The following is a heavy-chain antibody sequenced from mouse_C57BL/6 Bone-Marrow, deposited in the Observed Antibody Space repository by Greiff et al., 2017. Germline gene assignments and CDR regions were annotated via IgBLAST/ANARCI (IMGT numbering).Heavy chain of an antibody. CDR1: GYTFTDYN. V-gene: IGHV1-18*01. J-gene: IGHJ3*01. Sequence: VQLQQSGPELVKPGASVKIPCKASGYTFTDYNMDWVKQSHGKSLEWIGDINPNNGGTIYNQKFKGKATLTVDKSSSTAYMELRSLTSGDTAVYYCARNYYGSSFAYWGQGTLVTVSA. CDR3: ARNYYGSSFAY. CDR2: INPNNGGT. D-gene: IGHD1-1*01.